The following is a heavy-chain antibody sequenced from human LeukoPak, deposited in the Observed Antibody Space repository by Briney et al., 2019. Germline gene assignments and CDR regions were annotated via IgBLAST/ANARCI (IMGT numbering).Heavy chain of an antibody. CDR3: ARGGAARPDY. J-gene: IGHJ4*02. D-gene: IGHD6-6*01. CDR1: GFTFSAYG. V-gene: IGHV3-48*01. Sequence: GGSLRLSCAASGFTFSAYGMDWVRQAPGKGLEWVSYINLNSRTIDYADSVRGRFTISRDNARSSLYLQMNSLRAEDTAVYYCARGGAARPDYWGQGTLVTVIS. CDR2: INLNSRTI.